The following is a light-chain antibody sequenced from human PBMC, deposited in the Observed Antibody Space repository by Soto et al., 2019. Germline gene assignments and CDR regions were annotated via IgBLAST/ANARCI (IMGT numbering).Light chain of an antibody. V-gene: IGLV1-47*01. CDR2: RAD. CDR1: SSNIGSNY. CDR3: AAWDDTLSGLV. Sequence: QSVLTQPPSASGAPGQTVTNSCSGRSSNIGSNYVYWYQQLPETAPRLLLYRADQRPSGIPDRFSGSKSGTSASLAISGLRSEDEADYYCAAWDDTLSGLVFGGGTKLTVL. J-gene: IGLJ2*01.